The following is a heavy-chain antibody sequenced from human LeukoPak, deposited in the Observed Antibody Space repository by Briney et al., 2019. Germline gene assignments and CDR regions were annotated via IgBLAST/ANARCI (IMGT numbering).Heavy chain of an antibody. Sequence: SVKVSCKASGGTFSSYAISWVRQAPGQGLEWMGRIIPILGIANYAQKFQGRVTITADKSTSTAYMELSSLRSEDTAVYYCARGPEIYYGSGSFDYYGMDVWGQGTTVTVSS. CDR3: ARGPEIYYGSGSFDYYGMDV. V-gene: IGHV1-69*04. CDR1: GGTFSSYA. CDR2: IIPILGIA. J-gene: IGHJ6*02. D-gene: IGHD3-10*01.